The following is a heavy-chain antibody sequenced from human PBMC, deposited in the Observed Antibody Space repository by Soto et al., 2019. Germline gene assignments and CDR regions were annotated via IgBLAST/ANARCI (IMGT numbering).Heavy chain of an antibody. J-gene: IGHJ4*02. V-gene: IGHV4-59*08. CDR2: IYYSGST. Sequence: PSEALSLTCTVSGGSLSSYYLGWVRQPPGKGLEWIGYIYYSGSTNYNPSLKSRVTISVDTSKNQFSLKLSSVTAADTAVDYCARGQLPRLVDYWGQGNLVTVSS. CDR3: ARGQLPRLVDY. CDR1: GGSLSSYY. D-gene: IGHD6-6*01.